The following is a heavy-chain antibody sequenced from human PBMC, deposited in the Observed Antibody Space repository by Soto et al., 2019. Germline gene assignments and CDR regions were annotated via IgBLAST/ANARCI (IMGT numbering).Heavy chain of an antibody. J-gene: IGHJ6*02. V-gene: IGHV1-18*04. CDR3: AREEHCTDSSCYRYYYFHYGMDV. CDR1: GYSFTNDG. Sequence: GASVKVSCTASGYSFTNDGISWVRQAPVEGLEWMGWISGYSGDTNYAHKFQGRVTMTTDTSTSTAYMELRSLRSDDTAVYYCAREEHCTDSSCYRYYYFHYGMDVWGQGTTVTVSS. CDR2: ISGYSGDT. D-gene: IGHD2-8*02.